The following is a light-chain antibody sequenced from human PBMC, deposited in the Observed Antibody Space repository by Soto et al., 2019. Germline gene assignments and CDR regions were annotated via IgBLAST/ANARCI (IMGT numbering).Light chain of an antibody. CDR3: QQYNNYRLT. CDR2: DAS. CDR1: QSVSTW. V-gene: IGKV1-5*01. J-gene: IGKJ4*01. Sequence: DIQMTQSPSTLSASVGDRVTITCRASQSVSTWLAWYQQKSGKAPKLLIYDASSLESGVPSRFSGSGSGKDFTLTISSLQPDDFATYYCQQYNNYRLTFGGGTKVEIK.